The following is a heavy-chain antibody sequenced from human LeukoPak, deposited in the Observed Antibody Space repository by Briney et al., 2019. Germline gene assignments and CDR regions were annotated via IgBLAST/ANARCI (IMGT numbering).Heavy chain of an antibody. D-gene: IGHD3-22*01. CDR2: ISGDGGST. CDR3: AKAGDSSGYYDFDY. CDR1: GFTFDDYA. V-gene: IGHV3-43*02. Sequence: GSLRLSCAASGFTFDDYAMHWVRQAPGEGLEWVSLISGDGGSTYYADSVKGRFTISRDNSKNSLYLQMNSLRTEDTALYYCAKAGDSSGYYDFDYWGQGTLVTVSS. J-gene: IGHJ4*02.